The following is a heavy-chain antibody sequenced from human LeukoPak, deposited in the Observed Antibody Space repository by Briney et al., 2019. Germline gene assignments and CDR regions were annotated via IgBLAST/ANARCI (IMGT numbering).Heavy chain of an antibody. V-gene: IGHV3-15*01. CDR3: TTNIVVVPAATHS. J-gene: IGHJ4*02. Sequence: GSLRLSCAASGFTFSNAWMSWVRQAPGKGLEWVGRIKSKTDGGTTDYAAPAKGRFTISRDDSKNTLYLQMNSLKTEDTAVYYCTTNIVVVPAATHSWGQGTLVTVSS. CDR2: IKSKTDGGTT. CDR1: GFTFSNAW. D-gene: IGHD2-2*01.